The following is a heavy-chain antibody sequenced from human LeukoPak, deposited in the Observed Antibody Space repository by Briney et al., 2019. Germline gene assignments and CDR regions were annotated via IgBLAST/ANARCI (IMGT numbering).Heavy chain of an antibody. V-gene: IGHV3-23*01. Sequence: RGSLRLSSAASRFTFTSHAMSSVRQAPAKGLEWSASISGSGCSTYYADSVKRRFTISRDNSKDTLYLQMNSLRAEDTVVYYCAKSSGYSSAAGTGTRRYFDYWGQGTLVTVSS. CDR2: ISGSGCST. CDR3: AKSSGYSSAAGTGTRRYFDY. CDR1: RFTFTSHA. D-gene: IGHD6-13*01. J-gene: IGHJ4*02.